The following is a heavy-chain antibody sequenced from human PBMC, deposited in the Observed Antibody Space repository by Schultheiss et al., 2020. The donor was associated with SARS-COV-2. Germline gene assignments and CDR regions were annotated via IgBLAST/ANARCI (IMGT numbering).Heavy chain of an antibody. J-gene: IGHJ1*01. CDR2: TNTDGSTT. CDR3: VSGWYSSSWHRAEYFQH. D-gene: IGHD6-13*01. V-gene: IGHV3-74*01. CDR1: GFTFSNYW. Sequence: GESLKISCAASGFTFSNYWMHWVRQAPGKGLVWVSRTNTDGSTTNYADFVKGRFTISRDNAKNTLYLQMNSLRAEDTAVYYCVSGWYSSSWHRAEYFQHWGQGTLVTVSS.